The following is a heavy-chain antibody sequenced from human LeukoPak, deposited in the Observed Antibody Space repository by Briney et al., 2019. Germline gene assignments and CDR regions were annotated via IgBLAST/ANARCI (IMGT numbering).Heavy chain of an antibody. D-gene: IGHD3-9*01. J-gene: IGHJ5*02. CDR1: GGSFSGYY. CDR3: ARGPYYDILTARFDP. V-gene: IGHV4-34*01. CDR2: INHSGST. Sequence: SETLSLTCAVYGGSFSGYYWSWIRQPPGKGLEWMGEINHSGSTNYNPSLKSRVTISVDTSKNQFSLKLSSVTAADTAVYYCARGPYYDILTARFDPWGQGTLVTVSS.